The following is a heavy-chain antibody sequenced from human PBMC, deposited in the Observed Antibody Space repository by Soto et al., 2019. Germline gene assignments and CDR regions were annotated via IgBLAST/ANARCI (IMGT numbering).Heavy chain of an antibody. CDR1: GDSISSYY. V-gene: IGHV4-59*01. J-gene: IGHJ4*02. D-gene: IGHD2-15*01. Sequence: QVQLQESGPSLMKPSETLSLTCTVSGDSISSYYWTWIRQPPGKGLEYIGYIYYSGRTYYNPSLKSRVTISVDTSKNQFSLKLSSVTAADTAVYYCARGHLGITTTGTWYDFDYWGQGTLVTVSS. CDR2: IYYSGRT. CDR3: ARGHLGITTTGTWYDFDY.